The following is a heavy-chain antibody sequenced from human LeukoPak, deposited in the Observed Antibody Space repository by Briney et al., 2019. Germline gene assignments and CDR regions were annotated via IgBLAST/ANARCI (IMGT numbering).Heavy chain of an antibody. CDR2: IYPGDSDT. V-gene: IGHV5-51*01. J-gene: IGHJ4*02. D-gene: IGHD3-3*01. Sequence: GESLKISCKGSGYSFTSYWIGWVRQMPGKGLEWMGIIYPGDSDTRYSPSFQGQVTISADKSISTAYLQWSSLKASDTAMYYCARPHVYYDFWSGYSPAYYFDYWGQGTLVTVSS. CDR3: ARPHVYYDFWSGYSPAYYFDY. CDR1: GYSFTSYW.